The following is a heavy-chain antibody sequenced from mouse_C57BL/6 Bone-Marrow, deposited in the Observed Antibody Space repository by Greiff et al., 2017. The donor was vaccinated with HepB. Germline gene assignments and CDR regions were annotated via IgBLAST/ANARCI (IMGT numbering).Heavy chain of an antibody. Sequence: EVNLVDSGGGLVQPGGSMKLSCVASGFTFSNYWMNWVRQSPEKGLEWVAQIRLKSDNYATHYAESVKGRFTISRDDSKSSVYLQMNNLRAEDTGIYYCTAITTVVAPYYFDYWGQGTTLTVSS. CDR2: IRLKSDNYAT. V-gene: IGHV6-3*01. J-gene: IGHJ2*01. CDR3: TAITTVVAPYYFDY. CDR1: GFTFSNYW. D-gene: IGHD1-1*01.